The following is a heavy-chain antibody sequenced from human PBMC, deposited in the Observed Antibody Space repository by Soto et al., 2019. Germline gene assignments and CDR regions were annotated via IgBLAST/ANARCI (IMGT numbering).Heavy chain of an antibody. CDR2: ISAYNGNT. CDR3: ARVHGWSGWEDHFDY. V-gene: IGHV1-18*01. Sequence: QVQLVQSGAKVKKPGASVKVSCKASGYTFTSYGISWVRQAPGQGLEWMGWISAYNGNTNYAQKLQGRVIMTTDTSPRTAYMELRSLRSDDTAVYYCARVHGWSGWEDHFDYWGQGPLVTVSS. D-gene: IGHD3-3*01. J-gene: IGHJ4*02. CDR1: GYTFTSYG.